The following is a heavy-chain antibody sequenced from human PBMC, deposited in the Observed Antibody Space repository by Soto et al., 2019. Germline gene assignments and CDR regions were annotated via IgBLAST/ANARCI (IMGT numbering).Heavy chain of an antibody. CDR2: TYYRSTWYN. Sequence: SPTLSLTCAISGDSVSSNSAAWNWIRPSPSRGLEWLGRTYYRSTWYNDYAVSVKSRITINADTSKNQFSLQLNSVTPEDTAVYYCARVVAGVWAFDFWGHGILVTVSS. CDR1: GDSVSSNSAA. CDR3: ARVVAGVWAFDF. V-gene: IGHV6-1*01. J-gene: IGHJ4*01. D-gene: IGHD3-16*01.